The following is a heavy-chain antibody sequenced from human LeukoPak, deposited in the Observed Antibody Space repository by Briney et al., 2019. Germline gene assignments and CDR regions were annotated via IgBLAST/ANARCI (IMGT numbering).Heavy chain of an antibody. Sequence: SETLSLTCAVYGGSFSGYYWSWIRQPPGKGLEWIGEINHSGSTNYNPSLKSRATISVDTSENQFSLKLSSVTAADTAVYYCARGSGGAVVVAATPAFDYWGQGTLVTVSS. CDR2: INHSGST. CDR1: GGSFSGYY. CDR3: ARGSGGAVVVAATPAFDY. D-gene: IGHD2-15*01. V-gene: IGHV4-34*01. J-gene: IGHJ4*02.